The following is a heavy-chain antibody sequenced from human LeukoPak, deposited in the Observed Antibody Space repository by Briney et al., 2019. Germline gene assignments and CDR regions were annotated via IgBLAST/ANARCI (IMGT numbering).Heavy chain of an antibody. V-gene: IGHV3-53*01. CDR3: ARDAVVEMATIPFGY. Sequence: GGSLRLSCAASGYTFSSYAMSWVRQAPGKGLEWVSVIYSGGSTYYADSVKGRFTISRDNSKNTLYLQMNSLRAEDTAVYYCARDAVVEMATIPFGYWGQGTLVTVSS. CDR2: IYSGGST. D-gene: IGHD5-24*01. CDR1: GYTFSSYA. J-gene: IGHJ4*02.